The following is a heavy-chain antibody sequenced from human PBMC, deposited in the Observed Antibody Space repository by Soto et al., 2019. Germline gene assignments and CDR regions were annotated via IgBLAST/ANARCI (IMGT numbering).Heavy chain of an antibody. Sequence: SETLSLTCTVSGGSISSGGYHWSWIRQHPGKGLEWIGYIYYSGSTYYNPSLKSRVTIPVDTSKNQFSLKLSSVTAADTAVYYCARLTVTRRYFDYWGQGTLVTVSS. CDR3: ARLTVTRRYFDY. D-gene: IGHD4-17*01. V-gene: IGHV4-31*03. CDR2: IYYSGST. J-gene: IGHJ4*02. CDR1: GGSISSGGYH.